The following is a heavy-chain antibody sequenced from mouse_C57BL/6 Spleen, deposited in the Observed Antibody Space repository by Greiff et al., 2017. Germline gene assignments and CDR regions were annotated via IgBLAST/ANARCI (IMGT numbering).Heavy chain of an antibody. CDR1: GYTFTDYY. CDR3: ARRRYYFDY. J-gene: IGHJ2*01. CDR2: INTNNGGT. V-gene: IGHV1-26*01. Sequence: EVKLQQSGPELVKPGASVTISCKASGYTFTDYYMNWVTQSHGTSLEWIGDINTNNGGTSYNQKFKGKATLTVDKSSSTAYMELRSLTSEDSAVYYCARRRYYFDYWGQGTTLTVSS.